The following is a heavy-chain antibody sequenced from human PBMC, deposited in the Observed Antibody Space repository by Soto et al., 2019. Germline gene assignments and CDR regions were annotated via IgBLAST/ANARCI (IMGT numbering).Heavy chain of an antibody. V-gene: IGHV4-31*03. CDR2: IYYSGST. CDR3: ARDYDFWSGYFGWFDP. Sequence: SETLSLICTVSGGSISSGGYYWSWIRQHPGKGLEWIGYIYYSGSTYYNPSLKSRVTISVDTSKNQFSLKLSSVTAADTAVYYCARDYDFWSGYFGWFDPWGQGTLVTVSS. J-gene: IGHJ5*02. D-gene: IGHD3-3*01. CDR1: GGSISSGGYY.